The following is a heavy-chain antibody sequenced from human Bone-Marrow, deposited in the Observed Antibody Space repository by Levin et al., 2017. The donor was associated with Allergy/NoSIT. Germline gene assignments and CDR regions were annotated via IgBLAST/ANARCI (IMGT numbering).Heavy chain of an antibody. J-gene: IGHJ4*02. Sequence: GGSLRLSCAASGFTFSSYGMHWVRQAPGKGLEWVAVISYDGSNKYYADSVKGRFTISRDNSKNTLYLQMNSLRAEDTAVYYCAKDSRPTSNSPGYSNSWGQGTLVTVSS. V-gene: IGHV3-30*18. CDR3: AKDSRPTSNSPGYSNS. CDR2: ISYDGSNK. D-gene: IGHD6-13*01. CDR1: GFTFSSYG.